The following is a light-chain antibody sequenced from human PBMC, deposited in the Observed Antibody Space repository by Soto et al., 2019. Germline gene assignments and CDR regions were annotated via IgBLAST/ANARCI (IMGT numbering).Light chain of an antibody. V-gene: IGKV3-20*01. CDR3: QQYCSSPHT. J-gene: IGKJ2*01. CDR1: QSVSSSY. Sequence: DIVLTQSPGTLSLSPGERATLSCRASQSVSSSYLAWYQHKPGQAPRLLIYGASSRATGIPDRFSGSGSGTDFTLTISRLEPEDFAVYYCQQYCSSPHTFGQGTKLEIK. CDR2: GAS.